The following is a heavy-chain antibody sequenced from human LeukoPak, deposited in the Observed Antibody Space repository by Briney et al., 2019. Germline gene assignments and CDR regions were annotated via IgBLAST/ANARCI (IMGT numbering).Heavy chain of an antibody. V-gene: IGHV3-53*01. CDR1: GFTVNSNY. J-gene: IGHJ4*02. Sequence: GGSLRLSCAASGFTVNSNYMSWVRQAPGKGLEWVSIIYSGGTTYYADSVKGRFTISRDISKNTLYLQMNSLRAEDTAVYYCATDVGSGYDLFDYWGQGTLVTVSS. D-gene: IGHD5-12*01. CDR2: IYSGGTT. CDR3: ATDVGSGYDLFDY.